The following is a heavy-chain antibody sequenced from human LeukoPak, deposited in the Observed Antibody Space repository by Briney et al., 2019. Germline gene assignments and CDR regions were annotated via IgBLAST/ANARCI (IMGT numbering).Heavy chain of an antibody. CDR2: IRSDGSIK. D-gene: IGHD6-13*01. V-gene: IGHV3-30*02. CDR3: ARDPMTAAGSKDGMDV. CDR1: GFTFSSYG. J-gene: IGHJ6*02. Sequence: GGSLRLSCAASGFTFSSYGMHWVRQAPGKGLEWVAFIRSDGSIKYYADFVKGRFPISRDNSKNTLYLQMNSLRTEDTAVYYCARDPMTAAGSKDGMDVWGQGTMVTVSS.